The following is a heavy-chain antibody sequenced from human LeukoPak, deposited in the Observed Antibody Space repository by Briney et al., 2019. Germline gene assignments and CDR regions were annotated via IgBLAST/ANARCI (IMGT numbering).Heavy chain of an antibody. Sequence: QPGGSLRLPCAASGFTFSTYVMNWFRQAPGKGLEWVSTISVGAEYIFYADSVKGRFTISRDDSNNALYLQMHSLRAEDTALYYCASGPPLLKYFEYWGQGTLVTVSS. CDR2: ISVGAEYI. D-gene: IGHD3-9*01. V-gene: IGHV3-23*01. CDR3: ASGPPLLKYFEY. CDR1: GFTFSTYV. J-gene: IGHJ4*02.